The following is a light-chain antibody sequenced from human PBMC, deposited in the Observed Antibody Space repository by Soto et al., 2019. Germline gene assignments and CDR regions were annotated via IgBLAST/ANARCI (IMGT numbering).Light chain of an antibody. Sequence: QSVLTQPASVSGSPGQSITISCTGTSSDVGGYNYVSWYQQHPGKAPKLMIYEVSNRPSGVSNRFSGSKSGNTASLTISGLQAEDEADYYCSSYTSSSTLIFCGGTKSPS. V-gene: IGLV2-14*01. CDR2: EVS. J-gene: IGLJ2*01. CDR3: SSYTSSSTLI. CDR1: SSDVGGYNY.